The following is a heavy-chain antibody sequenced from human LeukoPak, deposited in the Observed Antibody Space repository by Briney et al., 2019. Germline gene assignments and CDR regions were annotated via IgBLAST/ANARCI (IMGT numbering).Heavy chain of an antibody. V-gene: IGHV3-53*01. CDR1: GFTVSSNY. D-gene: IGHD3-22*01. CDR2: IYSGGST. Sequence: GGSLRLSCAASGFTVSSNYMSWVRQAPGKGLEWVSVIYSGGSTYYADSVKGRFTISRDNSKNTLYLQMNSLRAEDTAVYYCAKLSEVVVPWDYWGQGTLVTVSS. CDR3: AKLSEVVVPWDY. J-gene: IGHJ4*02.